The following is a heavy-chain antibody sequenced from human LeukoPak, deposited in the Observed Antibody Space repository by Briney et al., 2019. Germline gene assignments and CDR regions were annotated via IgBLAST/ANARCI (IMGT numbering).Heavy chain of an antibody. D-gene: IGHD5-18*01. CDR2: IYYSGST. J-gene: IGHJ6*03. Sequence: SETLSLTCTVSGGSVSSSTYYWGWIRQPPGKGLEWIGSIYYSGSTYYNPSLKSRVTISLDTSRNQFSLKLSSVTAADTAVYYCAGGRGYSYGYPYYYYYYYMDVWGKGTTVTASS. CDR1: GGSVSSSTYY. CDR3: AGGRGYSYGYPYYYYYYYMDV. V-gene: IGHV4-39*07.